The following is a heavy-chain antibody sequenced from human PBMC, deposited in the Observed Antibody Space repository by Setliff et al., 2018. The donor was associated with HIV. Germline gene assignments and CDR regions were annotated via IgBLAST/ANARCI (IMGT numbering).Heavy chain of an antibody. J-gene: IGHJ6*03. V-gene: IGHV4-34*01. D-gene: IGHD4-17*01. CDR3: ARSSYGDYASWYYYYMDV. CDR1: GGSFSLYS. Sequence: SETLSLTCAVYGGSFSLYSWTWIRKPPGKGLEWIGEIDHGGSDNYNPSLKSRFTMSVDTSKNHVSLMLRSVSAADTAVYYCARSSYGDYASWYYYYMDVWG. CDR2: IDHGGSD.